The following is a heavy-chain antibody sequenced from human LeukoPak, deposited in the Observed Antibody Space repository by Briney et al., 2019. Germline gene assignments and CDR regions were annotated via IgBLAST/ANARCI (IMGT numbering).Heavy chain of an antibody. V-gene: IGHV3-9*01. Sequence: PGTSLRLSCAASGSTFDDYAMHWVRQAPGKGLEWVSGISWNSGSIGYADSVKGRFTISRDNAKNSLYLQMNSLRAEDTALYYCAKGVGTYYYDSSHFDYWGQGTLVTVSS. D-gene: IGHD3-22*01. CDR1: GSTFDDYA. J-gene: IGHJ4*02. CDR3: AKGVGTYYYDSSHFDY. CDR2: ISWNSGSI.